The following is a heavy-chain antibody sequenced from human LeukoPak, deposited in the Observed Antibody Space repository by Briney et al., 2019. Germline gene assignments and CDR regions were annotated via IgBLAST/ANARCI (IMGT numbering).Heavy chain of an antibody. CDR2: IKQDGSEK. J-gene: IGHJ3*02. V-gene: IGHV3-7*01. CDR1: GFTFSSYW. D-gene: IGHD3-3*01. CDR3: TTLYDFWSGYFDAFDI. Sequence: GGSLRLSCAASGFTFSSYWMSWVRQAPGKGLEWVANIKQDGSEKYYVDSVKGRFTISRDNAKNSLYLQMNSLRAEDTAVYYCTTLYDFWSGYFDAFDIWGQGTMVTVSS.